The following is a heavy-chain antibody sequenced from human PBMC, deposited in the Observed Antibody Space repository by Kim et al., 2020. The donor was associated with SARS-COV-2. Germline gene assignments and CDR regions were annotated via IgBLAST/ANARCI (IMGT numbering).Heavy chain of an antibody. CDR2: ISGSGGST. CDR1: GFTFSSYA. D-gene: IGHD4-17*01. V-gene: IGHV3-23*01. CDR3: EKTAVRWVTTWYFDL. Sequence: GGSLRLSCAASGFTFSSYAMSWVRQAPGKGLEWVSAISGSGGSTYYADSVKGRFTISRDNSKNTLYLQMNSLRAEDTAVYYCEKTAVRWVTTWYFDLWGRGTLVTVSS. J-gene: IGHJ2*01.